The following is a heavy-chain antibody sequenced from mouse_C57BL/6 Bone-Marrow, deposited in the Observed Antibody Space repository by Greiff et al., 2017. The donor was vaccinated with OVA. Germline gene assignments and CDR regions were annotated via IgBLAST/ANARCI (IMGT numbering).Heavy chain of an antibody. Sequence: VQLQQSGAELARPGASVKLSCKASGYTFTSYGISWVKQRHGQGIEWIGEIYPRSGNTYYNEKFKGKAKLTADKSASTAYMELRSRTSEDSAVYFCARYGSSYVIDYWGQGTTLTVSS. J-gene: IGHJ2*01. CDR1: GYTFTSYG. CDR3: ARYGSSYVIDY. CDR2: IYPRSGNT. D-gene: IGHD1-1*01. V-gene: IGHV1-81*01.